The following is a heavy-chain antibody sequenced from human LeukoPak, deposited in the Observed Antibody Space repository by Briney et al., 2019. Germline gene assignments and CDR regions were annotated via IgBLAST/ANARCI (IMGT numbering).Heavy chain of an antibody. D-gene: IGHD4-17*01. V-gene: IGHV1-18*04. CDR3: ARVSGDYFDY. CDR1: GYTFSSNY. CDR2: ISAYNGNT. Sequence: GASVKVSCKASGYTFSSNYMHWVRQAPGQGLEWMGWISAYNGNTNYAQKLQGRVTMTTDTSTSTAYMELRSLRSDDTAVYYCARVSGDYFDYWGQGTLVTVSS. J-gene: IGHJ4*02.